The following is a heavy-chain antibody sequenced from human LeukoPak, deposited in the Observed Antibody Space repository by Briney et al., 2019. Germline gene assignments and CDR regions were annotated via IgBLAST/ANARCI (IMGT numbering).Heavy chain of an antibody. D-gene: IGHD3-3*01. V-gene: IGHV1-8*01. J-gene: IGHJ4*02. Sequence: GASVKVSCKASGYTFTNFDINWVRQAPGQGLEWMGWMNPVSGNAGSAQKFQGRVTLTRDTSISTAYMELSRLRSDDTAVYYCASLIRFLEADYWGQGTLVTVSS. CDR3: ASLIRFLEADY. CDR2: MNPVSGNA. CDR1: GYTFTNFD.